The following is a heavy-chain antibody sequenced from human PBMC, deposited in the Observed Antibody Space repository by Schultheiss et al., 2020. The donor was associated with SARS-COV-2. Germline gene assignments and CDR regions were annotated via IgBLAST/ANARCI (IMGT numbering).Heavy chain of an antibody. D-gene: IGHD5/OR15-5a*01. CDR2: IYYSGRT. CDR1: GGSISSGGYH. CDR3: ARTAANIYDFLDYYGMDV. V-gene: IGHV4-31*03. Sequence: SETLSLTCTVSGGSISSGGYHWSWIRQYPGKGLEWIGYIYYSGRTSYNPSLKRRVTISVDTSKNQFSLKLSSVTAADTAVYYCARTAANIYDFLDYYGMDVWGQGTTVTVSS. J-gene: IGHJ6*02.